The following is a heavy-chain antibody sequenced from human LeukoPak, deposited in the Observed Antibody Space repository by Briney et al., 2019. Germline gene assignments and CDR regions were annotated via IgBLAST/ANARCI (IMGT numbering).Heavy chain of an antibody. CDR1: GYSISSGYY. CDR3: ARHVSPGSYEDY. D-gene: IGHD1-26*01. V-gene: IGHV4-38-2*01. J-gene: IGHJ4*02. CDR2: IYHSGRT. Sequence: SETLSLTCAVYGYSISSGYYWGWIRQPPGKGLEWIGSIYHSGRTYYNPSLKSRATISVDTSKNQFSLKLSSVTAADTAVYYCARHVSPGSYEDYWGQGTLVTVSS.